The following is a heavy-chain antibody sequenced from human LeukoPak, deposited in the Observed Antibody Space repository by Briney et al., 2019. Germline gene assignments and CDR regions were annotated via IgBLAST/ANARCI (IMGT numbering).Heavy chain of an antibody. V-gene: IGHV1-69*05. D-gene: IGHD4-17*01. CDR2: IIPIFGTA. CDR1: GGTFSSYA. CDR3: ARDRPTEYGDYASSAFDI. J-gene: IGHJ3*02. Sequence: ASVKVPCKASGGTFSSYAISWVRRAPGQGLEWMGGIIPIFGTANYAQKFQGRVTITTDESTSTAYMELSSLRSEDTAVYYCARDRPTEYGDYASSAFDIWGQGTMVTVSS.